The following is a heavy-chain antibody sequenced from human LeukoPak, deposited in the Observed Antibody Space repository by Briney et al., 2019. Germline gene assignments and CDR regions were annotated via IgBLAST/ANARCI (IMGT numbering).Heavy chain of an antibody. CDR3: ARDGVRDGLYFDR. V-gene: IGHV3-7*01. D-gene: IGHD5-24*01. Sequence: GGSLRLSCAVSGFTFSSYWINWVRQAPGKGLEWVASINQDGSEKYYLDSVKGRFTISKDNAKNLLYQQMNSLRDEDTAVYSCARDGVRDGLYFDRWGQGTLVTVSS. CDR1: GFTFSSYW. J-gene: IGHJ4*02. CDR2: INQDGSEK.